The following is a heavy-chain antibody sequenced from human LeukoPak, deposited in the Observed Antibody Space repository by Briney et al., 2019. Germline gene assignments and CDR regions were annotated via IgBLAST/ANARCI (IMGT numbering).Heavy chain of an antibody. CDR1: GYRFTSYW. Sequence: GESLKISCKGSGYRFTSYWIGWVRQIPGKGLEWMGIIYPGDSDTRYSPSFQGQVTISADKSISTAYLQWSSLKASDTAMYYCARGYCSSTSCYYFDYWGQGTLVTVSS. CDR3: ARGYCSSTSCYYFDY. V-gene: IGHV5-51*01. CDR2: IYPGDSDT. J-gene: IGHJ4*02. D-gene: IGHD2-2*01.